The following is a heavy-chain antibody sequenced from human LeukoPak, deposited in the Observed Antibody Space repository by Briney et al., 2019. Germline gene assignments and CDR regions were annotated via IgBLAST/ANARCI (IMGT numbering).Heavy chain of an antibody. V-gene: IGHV3-21*01. J-gene: IGHJ4*02. CDR1: GFTFSTYS. D-gene: IGHD3-22*01. CDR2: ISGRRSYI. CDR3: ARDGAHRDYYDSSGYYYRFDY. Sequence: GGSLRLSCAASGFTFSTYSMNWVRQAPGKGLEWVSSISGRRSYIYYADSVKGRFTVSRDNAKNSLYLQMNSLRAEDTAVYYCARDGAHRDYYDSSGYYYRFDYWGQGTLVTVSS.